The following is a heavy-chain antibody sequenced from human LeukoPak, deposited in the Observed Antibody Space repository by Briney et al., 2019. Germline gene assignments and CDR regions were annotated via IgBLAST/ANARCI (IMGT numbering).Heavy chain of an antibody. Sequence: GGSLRLSCAASGFTFSSYAMSWVRQAPGKGLEWVSAISGSGGSTYYADSVKGRFTISRDNSKNTLYLQMNSLRAEDTAVYYCAKDPVEYSSSSQAFDIWGQGTMVTVSS. CDR3: AKDPVEYSSSSQAFDI. J-gene: IGHJ3*02. CDR1: GFTFSSYA. D-gene: IGHD6-6*01. CDR2: ISGSGGST. V-gene: IGHV3-23*01.